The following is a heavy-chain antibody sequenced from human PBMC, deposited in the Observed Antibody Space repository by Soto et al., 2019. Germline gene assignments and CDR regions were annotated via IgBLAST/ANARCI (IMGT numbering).Heavy chain of an antibody. CDR3: ARSVFP. CDR2: FYYSGST. J-gene: IGHJ5*02. V-gene: IGHV4-31*03. Sequence: PSETLSLTCPVSGGSISTGCYYWNWIRQHPGKGLEWIGYFYYSGSTYYNPSLKSRVTISVNTSKNQFSLKLSSVTAADTAVYYCARSVFPWGQGTLVTVSS. CDR1: GGSISTGCYY.